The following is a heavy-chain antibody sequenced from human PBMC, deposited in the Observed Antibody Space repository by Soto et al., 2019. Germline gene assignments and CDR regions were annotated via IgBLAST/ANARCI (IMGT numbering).Heavy chain of an antibody. Sequence: SETLSLTGGVSDVSCGGDYWSWIRQPPGKGLGWIGEINYSGGTKFNPSLKSRVTLSIDTSKDQFSLRLSSVSAAVTAVYYCARDSGGLRLGESSLYGEKDSFDVWHQGTLVIFSS. D-gene: IGHD3-16*02. CDR1: DVSCGGDY. CDR3: ARDSGGLRLGESSLYGEKDSFDV. V-gene: IGHV4-34*01. CDR2: INYSGGT. J-gene: IGHJ3*01.